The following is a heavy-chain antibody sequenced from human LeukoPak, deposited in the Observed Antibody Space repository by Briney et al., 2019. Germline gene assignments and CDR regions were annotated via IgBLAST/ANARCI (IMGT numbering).Heavy chain of an antibody. J-gene: IGHJ4*02. CDR1: GYTFTSYD. D-gene: IGHD5-12*01. CDR3: ARGRSTGYPYYFEY. V-gene: IGHV1-8*02. Sequence: ASVKVSCKASGYTFTSYDINWVRQATGQGLEWMGCMNPNSGSTGYAQKFQGRVTMTRNTSISTAYMELSGLRSEDTAVYYCARGRSTGYPYYFEYWGQGTLVTVSS. CDR2: MNPNSGST.